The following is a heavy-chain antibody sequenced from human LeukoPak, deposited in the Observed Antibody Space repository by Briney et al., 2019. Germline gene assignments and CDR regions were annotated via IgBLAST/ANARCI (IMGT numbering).Heavy chain of an antibody. J-gene: IGHJ4*02. V-gene: IGHV1-2*02. CDR3: AREEGSYPESLDY. Sequence: ALVKVSCKASGYTFTGYYIHWVRQAPGQGLEWMGWINPNSGDTNYAQKFQGRVTMTRDTSISTAYMELNRLTSDDTAVYYCAREEGSYPESLDYWGQGTLVTVSS. CDR1: GYTFTGYY. CDR2: INPNSGDT. D-gene: IGHD1-26*01.